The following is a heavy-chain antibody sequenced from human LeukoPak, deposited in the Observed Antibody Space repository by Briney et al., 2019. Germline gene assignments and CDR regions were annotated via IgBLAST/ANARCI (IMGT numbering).Heavy chain of an antibody. CDR3: ARHLPKWGWDY. Sequence: PSETLSLTCTVSGGSISSYYWSWIRQPPGKGLEWIGYIYYSGSTKYNPSLKSRVTISVHTSKNQFSLKLSSVTAADTAVYYCARHLPKWGWDYWGQGTLVTVSS. J-gene: IGHJ4*02. CDR2: IYYSGST. V-gene: IGHV4-59*08. CDR1: GGSISSYY. D-gene: IGHD1-26*01.